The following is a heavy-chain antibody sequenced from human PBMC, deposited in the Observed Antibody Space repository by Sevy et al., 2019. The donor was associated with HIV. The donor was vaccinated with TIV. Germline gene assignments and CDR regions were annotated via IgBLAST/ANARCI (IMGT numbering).Heavy chain of an antibody. J-gene: IGHJ4*02. D-gene: IGHD3-10*01. CDR1: GFSFDSYD. Sequence: GGSLRLSCTASGFSFDSYDMNWVRQAPGKGLEWVAMIWYDGSSKDYAESVKGRFAISRDNSQNTAFLQMNSLRAEDTGVYYCATNMVHAGAYDSYFNFWGQGSLVTVSS. CDR2: IWYDGSSK. V-gene: IGHV3-33*08. CDR3: ATNMVHAGAYDSYFNF.